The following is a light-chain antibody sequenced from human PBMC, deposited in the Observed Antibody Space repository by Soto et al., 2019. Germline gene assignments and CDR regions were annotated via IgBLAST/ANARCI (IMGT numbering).Light chain of an antibody. CDR3: QKYNSAPYA. V-gene: IGKV1-27*01. CDR1: QGISNY. Sequence: DIQMTQSPSSLSASVGDRVTITCRASQGISNYLAWYQQRPGQVPKLLIYGAFTLQSRVPSRFSGSGSGTDFTLTISSLQPEDVATYYCQKYNSAPYAFGQGTKLEIK. CDR2: GAF. J-gene: IGKJ2*01.